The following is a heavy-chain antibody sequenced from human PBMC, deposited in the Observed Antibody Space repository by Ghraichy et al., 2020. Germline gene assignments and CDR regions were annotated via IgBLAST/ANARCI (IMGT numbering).Heavy chain of an antibody. V-gene: IGHV3-74*01. CDR3: ARATVVVVAATPGQGAFDI. J-gene: IGHJ3*02. Sequence: GESLNISCAASGFTFSSYWMHWVRQAPGKGLVWVSRINSDGSSTSYADSVKGRFTISRDNAKNTLYLQMNSLRAEDTAVYYCARATVVVVAATPGQGAFDIWGQGTMVTVSS. D-gene: IGHD2-15*01. CDR2: INSDGSST. CDR1: GFTFSSYW.